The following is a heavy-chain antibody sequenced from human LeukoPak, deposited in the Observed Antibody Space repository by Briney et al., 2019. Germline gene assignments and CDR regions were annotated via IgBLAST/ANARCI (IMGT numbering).Heavy chain of an antibody. CDR2: IWGSGDYT. V-gene: IGHV3-23*01. Sequence: GGYLRLSCAASGFTFSNYAMTWVRRAPGKGLEWVSSIWGSGDYTNYADSVRGRVTISRDRTKSTLFLQLNSLRVDDTAVYYCAKDPNGDYVGAFDVWGQGIMVTVSS. CDR1: GFTFSNYA. CDR3: AKDPNGDYVGAFDV. D-gene: IGHD4-23*01. J-gene: IGHJ3*01.